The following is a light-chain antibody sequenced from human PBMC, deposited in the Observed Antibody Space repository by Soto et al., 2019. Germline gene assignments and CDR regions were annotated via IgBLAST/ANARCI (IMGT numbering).Light chain of an antibody. V-gene: IGLV1-51*01. Sequence: QSVLTQPPSVSAAPGLKVTISCSGSSSNIGNNYVSWYQHLPGTAPKLLIYDNNERPSGIPDRFSGSKSGTSATLGITGLQTGDEADYYCRTWDTGLGAVVFGGGTK. CDR1: SSNIGNNY. J-gene: IGLJ2*01. CDR3: RTWDTGLGAVV. CDR2: DNN.